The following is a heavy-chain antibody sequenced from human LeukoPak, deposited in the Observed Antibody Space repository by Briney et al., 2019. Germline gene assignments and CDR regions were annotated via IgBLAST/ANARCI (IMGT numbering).Heavy chain of an antibody. Sequence: GGSLRLSCAASGFTFSSYDMSWVRQAPGKGLEWVSAISGSGGSTYYADSAKGRFTISRDNSKNTLYLQMNSLRAEDTAVYYCAKDSHWILFDDWGQGTLVTVSS. CDR3: AKDSHWILFDD. D-gene: IGHD2-2*03. CDR1: GFTFSSYD. CDR2: ISGSGGST. J-gene: IGHJ4*02. V-gene: IGHV3-23*01.